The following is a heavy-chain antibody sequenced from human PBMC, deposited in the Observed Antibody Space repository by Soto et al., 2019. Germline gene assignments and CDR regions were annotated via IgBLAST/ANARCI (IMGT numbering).Heavy chain of an antibody. CDR3: AREIGYSSTWPAY. D-gene: IGHD6-13*01. CDR1: GLSISGYG. Sequence: GGALRLSCAASGLSISGYGMNWVRQAPGKGLEWVSYIGAGSSTIYYADSVKGRFTVSRDNSRNTLYLQMNSLRVEDTAVYFCAREIGYSSTWPAYWGQGTLVTVS. J-gene: IGHJ4*02. V-gene: IGHV3-48*01. CDR2: IGAGSSTI.